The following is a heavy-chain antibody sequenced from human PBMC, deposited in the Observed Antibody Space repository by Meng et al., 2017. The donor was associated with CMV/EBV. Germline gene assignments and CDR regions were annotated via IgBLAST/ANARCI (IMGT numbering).Heavy chain of an antibody. V-gene: IGHV3-23*01. CDR1: GFTFSSYA. Sequence: GGSLRLSCAASGFTFSSYAMSWVRQAPGKGLEWVSAISGSGGSTYYADSVKGRFTISRDNSKNTLCLQMNSLRAEDTAVYYCARSIAALRGYYGMDVWGQGTTVTVSS. D-gene: IGHD6-6*01. CDR3: ARSIAALRGYYGMDV. CDR2: ISGSGGST. J-gene: IGHJ6*02.